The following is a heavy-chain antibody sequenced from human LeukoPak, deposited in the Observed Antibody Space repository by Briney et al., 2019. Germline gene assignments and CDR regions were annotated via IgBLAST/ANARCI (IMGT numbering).Heavy chain of an antibody. Sequence: GGSLRLSCAASGFTFSSYSMNWVRQAPGKGLEWVAVIWYDGSNKYYADSVKGRFTISRDNSKNTLYLQMNSLRAEDTAVYYCARENQDVFGVVFDYWGQGTLVTVSS. CDR3: ARENQDVFGVVFDY. CDR2: IWYDGSNK. V-gene: IGHV3-33*08. D-gene: IGHD3-3*01. J-gene: IGHJ4*02. CDR1: GFTFSSYS.